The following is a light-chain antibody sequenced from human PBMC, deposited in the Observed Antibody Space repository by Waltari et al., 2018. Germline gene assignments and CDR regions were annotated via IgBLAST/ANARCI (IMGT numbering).Light chain of an antibody. V-gene: IGLV3-1*01. Sequence: SYELTQPPSLSVSPGQTASITCSGDKLGNKFASWYRQKPGQSPVVVIYRDKKRPSGIPERISGSNSGNTATLTISETQAMDEADYYCQEWDSSAVVFGGGTKLTVL. CDR1: KLGNKF. CDR2: RDK. J-gene: IGLJ2*01. CDR3: QEWDSSAVV.